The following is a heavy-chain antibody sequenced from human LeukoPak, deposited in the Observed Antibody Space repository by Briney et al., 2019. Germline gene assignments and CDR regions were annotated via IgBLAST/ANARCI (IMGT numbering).Heavy chain of an antibody. CDR1: GYTFTSYG. J-gene: IGHJ4*02. D-gene: IGHD1-1*01. CDR3: ARGAKYNWNDKPFDY. CDR2: ISAHNGNT. V-gene: IGHV1-18*01. Sequence: ASVKVSCKSSGYTFTSYGISWVRQAPGQGPEWMGRISAHNGNTNYAQKLQGRVTMTTDTSTTTAYMELRSLRSDDTAVYYCARGAKYNWNDKPFDYWGQGTLVTVSS.